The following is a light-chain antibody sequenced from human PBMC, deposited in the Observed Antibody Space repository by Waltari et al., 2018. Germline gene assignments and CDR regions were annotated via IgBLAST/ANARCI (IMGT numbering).Light chain of an antibody. Sequence: QSALTQPASVSGSPGQSITISCPATRSDIGGYNDVSWYQQHPGKAPKLMIYHVTNRPSGVPNRFSGSKSGNTASLTISGPQAEDEADYYCSSYTTTTVIFGGGTKLTVL. CDR2: HVT. V-gene: IGLV2-14*03. J-gene: IGLJ2*01. CDR1: RSDIGGYND. CDR3: SSYTTTTVI.